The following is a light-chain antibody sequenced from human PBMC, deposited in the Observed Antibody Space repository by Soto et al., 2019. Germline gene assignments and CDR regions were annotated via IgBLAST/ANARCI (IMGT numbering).Light chain of an antibody. CDR3: SAWDDSLNAVV. J-gene: IGLJ2*01. CDR2: TNL. V-gene: IGLV1-44*01. CDR1: ASNLGGNH. Sequence: QSVLTQPPSVSGPPGQKVSISCSGRASNLGGNHVNWYQHLPAAAPKLLIYTNLQRPSGVPDRFSGSKSGTSASLAISGLRSEDEADFYCSAWDDSLNAVVFGGGTKLTVL.